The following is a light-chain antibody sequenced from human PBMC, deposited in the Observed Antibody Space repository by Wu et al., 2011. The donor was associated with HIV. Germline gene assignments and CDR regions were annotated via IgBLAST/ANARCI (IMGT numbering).Light chain of an antibody. J-gene: IGKJ4*01. CDR1: QSVSSR. CDR2: GAS. Sequence: TLSVSPGERVTLSCRASQSVSSRLAWYQRKPGQPPRLLIYGASPGPLASQPGFSGSGSGTDFTLTISSLEPEDFAVYYCQQRGYWGTFGGGTKVETK. V-gene: IGKV3-11*01. CDR3: QQRGYWGT.